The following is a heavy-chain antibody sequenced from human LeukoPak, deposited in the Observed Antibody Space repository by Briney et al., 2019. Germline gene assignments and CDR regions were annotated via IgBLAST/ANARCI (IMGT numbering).Heavy chain of an antibody. CDR3: ARIGLVVGDTDSYFDY. Sequence: SETLSLTCTVSGASISNYFWSWIRQPAGKGLEWIGRIHSSGSTNYNPSLKSRITISVDTSKNPFSLKLSSMTAADTAVYYCARIGLVVGDTDSYFDYWGQGTPVTVSS. J-gene: IGHJ4*02. V-gene: IGHV4-4*07. D-gene: IGHD1-26*01. CDR1: GASISNYF. CDR2: IHSSGST.